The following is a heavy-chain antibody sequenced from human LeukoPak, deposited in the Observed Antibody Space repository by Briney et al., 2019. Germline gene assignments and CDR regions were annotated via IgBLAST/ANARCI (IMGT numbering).Heavy chain of an antibody. V-gene: IGHV1-18*01. D-gene: IGHD3-10*01. CDR2: NSAYNGNT. Sequence: ASVKVSCKASGYTFTNYGFNWVRLAPGQGLEWMGNSAYNGNTNYAQKFQDRVTMTTDTSTSTAYMELRSLRSDDTAVYYCARYNSMFRGVTTSDYRGQGTLVTVSS. CDR3: ARYNSMFRGVTTSDY. CDR1: GYTFTNYG. J-gene: IGHJ4*02.